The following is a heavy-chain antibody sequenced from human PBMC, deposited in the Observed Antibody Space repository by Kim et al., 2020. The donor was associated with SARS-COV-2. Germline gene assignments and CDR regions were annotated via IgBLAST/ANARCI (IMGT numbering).Heavy chain of an antibody. V-gene: IGHV3-13*04. CDR3: ARGRTTGTTGLNWLDP. Sequence: GGSLRPSCAASGFTFSNYDMHWVRQAAGKGLEWVSAIGTGGDTYYPGSVKGRFTISRENAKNSLYLQMNTLRAGDTAVYYCARGRTTGTTGLNWLDPWGQGTLVTVSS. CDR2: IGTGGDT. D-gene: IGHD1-1*01. J-gene: IGHJ5*02. CDR1: GFTFSNYD.